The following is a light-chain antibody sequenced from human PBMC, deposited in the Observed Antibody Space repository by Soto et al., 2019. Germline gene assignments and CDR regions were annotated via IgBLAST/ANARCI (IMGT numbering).Light chain of an antibody. Sequence: EIVLTQSPCTLSLSPGERATLSCRASQSVSSSYLAWYQQRPGQAPRLLIYGASTRATGVPDRFSGSGSGTEFTLTISSLQSEDFAVYFCQQYNNWPPYTFGQGTKVDIK. J-gene: IGKJ2*01. CDR1: QSVSSSY. V-gene: IGKV3-15*01. CDR2: GAS. CDR3: QQYNNWPPYT.